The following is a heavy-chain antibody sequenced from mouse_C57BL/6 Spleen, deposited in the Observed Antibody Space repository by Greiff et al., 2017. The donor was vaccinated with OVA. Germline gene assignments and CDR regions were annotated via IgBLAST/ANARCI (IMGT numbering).Heavy chain of an antibody. CDR2: IYPGSGNT. CDR1: GYTFTDYY. Sequence: VQLQQSGAELVRPGASVKLSCKASGYTFTDYYINWVKQRPGQGLEWIARIYPGSGNTYYNEKFKGKATLTAEKSSSTAYMQLSSLTSEDSAVYFCARSGICYGNFGNAMDYWGQGTSVTVSS. CDR3: ARSGICYGNFGNAMDY. D-gene: IGHD2-1*01. J-gene: IGHJ4*01. V-gene: IGHV1-76*01.